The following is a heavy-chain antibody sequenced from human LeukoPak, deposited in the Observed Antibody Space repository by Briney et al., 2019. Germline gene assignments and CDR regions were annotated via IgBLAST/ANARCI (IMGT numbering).Heavy chain of an antibody. J-gene: IGHJ4*02. CDR3: ARDFSGSLGDY. V-gene: IGHV3-20*04. CDR1: GFTFSSYW. D-gene: IGHD1-26*01. Sequence: GGSLRLSCAASGFTFSSYWMSWVRQAPGKGLEWVSGINWNGGSTGYADSVKGRFTISRDNAKNSLYLQMNSLRAEDTALYYCARDFSGSLGDYWGQGTLVTVSS. CDR2: INWNGGST.